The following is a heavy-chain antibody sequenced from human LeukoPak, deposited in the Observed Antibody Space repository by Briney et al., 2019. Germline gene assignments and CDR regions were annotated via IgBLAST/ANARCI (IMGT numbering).Heavy chain of an antibody. CDR2: INSDGSST. Sequence: AGSLRLSCAASGFTFSSYWMHWVRQAPGKGLVWVSRINSDGSSTSYADSVKGRFTTSRDSAKNSLYLQMNSMRDEDTAVYYCARGELLWFGELLSNFDYWGQGTLVTVSS. D-gene: IGHD3-10*01. J-gene: IGHJ4*02. V-gene: IGHV3-74*01. CDR3: ARGELLWFGELLSNFDY. CDR1: GFTFSSYW.